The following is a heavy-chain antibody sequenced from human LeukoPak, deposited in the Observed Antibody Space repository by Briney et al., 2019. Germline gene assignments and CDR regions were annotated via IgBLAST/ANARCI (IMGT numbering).Heavy chain of an antibody. CDR3: AKDLVRGVIMTMGS. CDR2: ISGSGGST. J-gene: IGHJ5*02. V-gene: IGHV3-23*01. CDR1: GFTFSSYA. Sequence: GGSLRLSCAASGFTFSSYAMSWVRQAPGKGLEWVSAISGSGGSTYYADSVKGRFTISRDNSKNTLYLQMNSLRAEDTAVYYCAKDLVRGVIMTMGSWGQGTLVTVSS. D-gene: IGHD3-10*02.